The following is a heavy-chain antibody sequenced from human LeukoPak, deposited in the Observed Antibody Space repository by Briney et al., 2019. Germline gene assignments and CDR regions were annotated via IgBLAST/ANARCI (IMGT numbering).Heavy chain of an antibody. Sequence: GGSLRLSCAASGFTFSTYGMNWVRQAPGKGLEWVSYISSSSSTIYYADPVKGRFTISRDNAKNSLFLQMNSLRDEDTAVYYCARDRSEQWLVHAFDIWGQGTMVTVSS. CDR1: GFTFSTYG. V-gene: IGHV3-48*02. J-gene: IGHJ3*02. D-gene: IGHD6-19*01. CDR3: ARDRSEQWLVHAFDI. CDR2: ISSSSSTI.